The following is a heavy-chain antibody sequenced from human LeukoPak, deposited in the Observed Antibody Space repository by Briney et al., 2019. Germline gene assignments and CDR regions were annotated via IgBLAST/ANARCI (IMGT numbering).Heavy chain of an antibody. Sequence: GGSLRLSCAASGFTFSSYAMHWVRQAPGKGLEWVAVISYDGSNKYYADSVKGRFTISRDNSKNTLYLQMNSLRAEDTAVYYWARVYNSNYGEPLYDYWGQETLVTVPS. J-gene: IGHJ4*02. D-gene: IGHD4-11*01. CDR3: ARVYNSNYGEPLYDY. CDR2: ISYDGSNK. V-gene: IGHV3-30-3*01. CDR1: GFTFSSYA.